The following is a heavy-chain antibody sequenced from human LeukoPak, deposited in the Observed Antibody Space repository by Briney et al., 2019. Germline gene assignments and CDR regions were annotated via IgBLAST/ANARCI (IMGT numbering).Heavy chain of an antibody. CDR3: ARSDSSGWLDY. Sequence: ASVKVSCKASGYTFSSYGISWVRQAPGQGLEWLGYISAYNGNTNYAQKVQGRITMTTDTSTSTAYMEMRSLRSDDTAVYYCARSDSSGWLDYWGQGTLVTVSS. J-gene: IGHJ4*02. D-gene: IGHD6-19*01. V-gene: IGHV1-18*01. CDR2: ISAYNGNT. CDR1: GYTFSSYG.